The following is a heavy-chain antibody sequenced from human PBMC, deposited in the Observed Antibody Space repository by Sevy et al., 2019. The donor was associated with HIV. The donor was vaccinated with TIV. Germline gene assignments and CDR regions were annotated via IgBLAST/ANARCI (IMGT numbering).Heavy chain of an antibody. J-gene: IGHJ4*02. Sequence: SETLSLTCAVSGGSISSTNWWSWVRPPPGKGPEWIGKVYDSCRTNYKPSLKSRVSISVDKAKNQLSVKLSAVTAADTSVYYCAREKSTAFAFDLWGQGALVTVSS. V-gene: IGHV4-4*02. CDR1: GGSISSTNW. D-gene: IGHD2-2*01. CDR3: AREKSTAFAFDL. CDR2: VYDSCRT.